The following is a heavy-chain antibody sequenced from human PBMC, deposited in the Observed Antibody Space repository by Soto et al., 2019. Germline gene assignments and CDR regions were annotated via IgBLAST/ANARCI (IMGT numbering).Heavy chain of an antibody. D-gene: IGHD6-19*01. Sequence: ASVKVSCKASGYTFTSYGISWVRQAPGQGLEWMGWISPYSGNTNYAQKLQGRVTMTRDTSTNTAYMDLRRLRSDDTAVYYCAVAGSDPWSNFDFWGQGTLVTVSS. CDR3: AVAGSDPWSNFDF. CDR2: ISPYSGNT. CDR1: GYTFTSYG. V-gene: IGHV1-18*01. J-gene: IGHJ4*02.